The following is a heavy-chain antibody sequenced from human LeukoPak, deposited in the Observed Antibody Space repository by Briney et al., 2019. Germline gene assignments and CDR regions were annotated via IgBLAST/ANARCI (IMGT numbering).Heavy chain of an antibody. Sequence: SETLSLTCTVSGGSISSSGHSWGWIRQPPGKGLEWTGTIYYTGRTYYNPSLESRVTISVDTSKNQFSLRLSSVTAADTAVYYCAQSLGSSDWMGNWFDRSGQGMLVTVSS. CDR3: AQSLGSSDWMGNWFDR. V-gene: IGHV4-39*01. CDR1: GGSISSSGHS. J-gene: IGHJ5*02. D-gene: IGHD6-13*01. CDR2: IYYTGRT.